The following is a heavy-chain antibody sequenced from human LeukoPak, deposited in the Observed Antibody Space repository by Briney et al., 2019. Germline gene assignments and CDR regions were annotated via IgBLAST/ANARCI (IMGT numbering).Heavy chain of an antibody. CDR2: ISGSSSYI. J-gene: IGHJ4*02. CDR3: TRHTWQWLPFDD. D-gene: IGHD5-12*01. V-gene: IGHV3-21*01. Sequence: GSLRLSCAASGFTFSSHSINWVRQAPGKGLEWVSSISGSSSYIYYADSVKGRFTISRDNAKKSLYLQMNSLRAEDTAVYYCTRHTWQWLPFDDWGQGTQVTISS. CDR1: GFTFSSHS.